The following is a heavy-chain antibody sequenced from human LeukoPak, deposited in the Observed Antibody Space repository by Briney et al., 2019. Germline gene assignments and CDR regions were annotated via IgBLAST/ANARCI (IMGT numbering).Heavy chain of an antibody. CDR2: INHSGST. CDR3: ARLCTSTTTRQYYFDY. CDR1: GGSFSGYY. V-gene: IGHV4-34*01. D-gene: IGHD1-1*01. J-gene: IGHJ4*02. Sequence: SETLSLTCAVYGGSFSGYYWSWIRQPPGKGLEWIGEINHSGSTNYNPSLKSRVTISVDTSKNQFSLKLSSVTAADTAVYYCARLCTSTTTRQYYFDYWGQGTLVTVSS.